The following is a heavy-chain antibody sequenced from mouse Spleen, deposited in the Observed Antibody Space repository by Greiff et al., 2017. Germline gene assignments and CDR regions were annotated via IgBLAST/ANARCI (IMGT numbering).Heavy chain of an antibody. CDR2: IYPGDGDT. CDR1: GYAFSSSW. Sequence: VQLQQSGPELVKPGASVKISCKASGYAFSSSWMNWVKQRPGKGLEWIGRIYPGDGDTNYNGKFKGKATLTADKSYSTAYMQLSSLTSEDSAVYFCARWRTIITTDGIDYWGQGTTLTVSS. V-gene: IGHV1-82*01. CDR3: ARWRTIITTDGIDY. D-gene: IGHD2-12*01. J-gene: IGHJ2*01.